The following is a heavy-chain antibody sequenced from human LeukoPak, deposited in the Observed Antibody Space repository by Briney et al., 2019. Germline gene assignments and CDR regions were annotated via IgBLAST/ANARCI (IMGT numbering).Heavy chain of an antibody. CDR3: AGGGSSSWPAEAYDI. D-gene: IGHD6-13*01. CDR2: ISYDGGKQ. CDR1: GFTFTTYA. V-gene: IGHV3-30*04. Sequence: GGSLRLSCAASGFTFTTYAIHRVRQAPGKGLEWVAVISYDGGKQFYADSVKGRFTISRDNSRNTLFLQMNSLRVEDTAIYYCAGGGSSSWPAEAYDIWGQGTKVIVSS. J-gene: IGHJ3*02.